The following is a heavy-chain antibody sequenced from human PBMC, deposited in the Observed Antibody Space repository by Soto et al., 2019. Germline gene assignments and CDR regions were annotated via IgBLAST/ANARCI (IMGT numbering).Heavy chain of an antibody. J-gene: IGHJ6*03. CDR3: ARLAAIAAPGGYYYYYMDV. D-gene: IGHD6-13*01. Sequence: GGSLRLSCAASGFTFSSYSMNWVRQAPGKGLEWVSSISSSSSYIYYAESVKGRFTISRDNAKNSLYLQMNSLRAEDTAVYYCARLAAIAAPGGYYYYYMDVWGKGTTVTVSS. CDR1: GFTFSSYS. CDR2: ISSSSSYI. V-gene: IGHV3-21*01.